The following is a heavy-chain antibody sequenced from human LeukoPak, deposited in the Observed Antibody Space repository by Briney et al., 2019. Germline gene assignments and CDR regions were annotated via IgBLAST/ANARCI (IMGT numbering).Heavy chain of an antibody. CDR3: ARTPNSRIGVVITTKYYFDY. D-gene: IGHD3-22*01. J-gene: IGHJ4*02. CDR1: GFSLSSARVG. V-gene: IGHV2-26*01. CDR2: IFSNDEK. Sequence: SGPTLVNPTETLTLTCTVSGFSLSSARVGVSWIRQSPGKALEWLAHIFSNDEKSYSTSLKSRLTISKDTSRSQVVLTMTNMDPVDTATYYCARTPNSRIGVVITTKYYFDYWGQGTLVTVSS.